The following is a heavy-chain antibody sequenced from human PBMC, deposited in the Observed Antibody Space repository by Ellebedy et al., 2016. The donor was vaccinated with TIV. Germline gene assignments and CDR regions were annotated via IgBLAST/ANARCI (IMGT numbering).Heavy chain of an antibody. J-gene: IGHJ4*02. D-gene: IGHD1-26*01. CDR1: GLTFSSRW. Sequence: PGGSLRLSCAASGLTFSSRWMSWVRQAPGKGLEWVANIQQDSSNKAYVDSVRGRFTVSRDNAKDSLYLQMNSLRAEDTAGYYCAGEWAGFDYWGQGILVTVSS. V-gene: IGHV3-7*03. CDR2: IQQDSSNK. CDR3: AGEWAGFDY.